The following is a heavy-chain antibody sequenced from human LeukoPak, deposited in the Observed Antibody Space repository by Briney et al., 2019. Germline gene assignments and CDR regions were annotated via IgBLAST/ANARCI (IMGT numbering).Heavy chain of an antibody. D-gene: IGHD4-11*01. Sequence: HPEGTLRLSCAASGFTFSRYPMIWVRQAPGKGLECISYINGGGDTIHYADSVKGRFTFSRDNAKNSLYLQMNSLRAEDTAVYYCAKVWGGYSNTDYWGQGTLVTVSS. CDR1: GFTFSRYP. CDR2: INGGGDTI. CDR3: AKVWGGYSNTDY. J-gene: IGHJ4*02. V-gene: IGHV3-48*01.